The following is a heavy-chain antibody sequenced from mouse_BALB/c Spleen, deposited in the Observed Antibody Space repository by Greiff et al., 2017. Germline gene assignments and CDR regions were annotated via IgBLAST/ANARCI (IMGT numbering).Heavy chain of an antibody. CDR2: IYPGDGDT. D-gene: IGHD2-10*02. Sequence: QVQLQQSGAELVRPGSSVKISCKASGYAFTSYCMNWVKQRPGQGLEWIGQIYPGDGDTNYNGKFKGKATLTADKSSSTAYMQLSSLTSEDSAVYFCARYGKDYWGQGTTLTVSS. CDR1: GYAFTSYC. V-gene: IGHV1-80*01. CDR3: ARYGKDY. J-gene: IGHJ2*01.